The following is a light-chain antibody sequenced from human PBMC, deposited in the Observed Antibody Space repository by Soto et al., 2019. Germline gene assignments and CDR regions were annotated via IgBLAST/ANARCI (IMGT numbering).Light chain of an antibody. CDR2: DVS. CDR1: SSDVGGFNS. V-gene: IGLV2-14*03. J-gene: IGLJ1*01. CDR3: SSYTSSSTYV. Sequence: QSVLTQPASVSGSPGQSITISCTGTSSDVGGFNSVSWYQQHPGKAPKLMIYDVSDRPSGVSDRFSGSKSGNTASLTISGLQGEDEADYYCSSYTSSSTYVFGTGTQLTVL.